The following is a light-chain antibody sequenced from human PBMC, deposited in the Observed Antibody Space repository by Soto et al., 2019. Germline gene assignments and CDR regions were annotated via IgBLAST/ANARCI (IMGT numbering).Light chain of an antibody. J-gene: IGLJ3*02. V-gene: IGLV4-69*01. CDR3: QTWGTGINWV. CDR1: SGHSSYA. Sequence: QLVLTQSPSASASLGASVKLTCTLSSGHSSYAIAWHQQQPEKGPRYLMKLNSDGSHSKGDGIPDRFSGSSSGAERYLTIPSLQSEDEADYYCQTWGTGINWVFGGGTKVTVL. CDR2: LNSDGSH.